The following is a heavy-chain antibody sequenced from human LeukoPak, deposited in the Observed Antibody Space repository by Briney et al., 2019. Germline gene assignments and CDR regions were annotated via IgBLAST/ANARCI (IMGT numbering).Heavy chain of an antibody. D-gene: IGHD6-13*01. J-gene: IGHJ4*02. CDR2: ISAYNGKT. V-gene: IGHV1-18*01. CDR1: GYTFTNYG. CDR3: ARWDRATAATFDY. Sequence: ASVKVSCRASGYTFTNYGFNWVRQAPGQGLEWMGWISAYNGKTNYAQKFQGRVTMTTETATGTAYMELRSLRSDDTAVYYCARWDRATAATFDYWGQGTLVTVSS.